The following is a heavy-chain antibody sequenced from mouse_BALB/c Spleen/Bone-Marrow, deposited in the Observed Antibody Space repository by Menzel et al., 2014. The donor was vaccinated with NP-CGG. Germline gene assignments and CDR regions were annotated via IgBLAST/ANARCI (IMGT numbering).Heavy chain of an antibody. CDR3: ARGGYYFDY. CDR1: GFTFSSYT. CDR2: ISNVGGST. V-gene: IGHV5-12-2*01. J-gene: IGHJ2*01. Sequence: DVKLVESGGGLVQPGGSLKLSCAASGFTFSSYTMSWVRQTPEKRLEWVAYISNVGGSTYYPDTVKGRFTISRDNAKNTLYLQMSSLKSEDTAMYYCARGGYYFDYWGQGTTLTGSS.